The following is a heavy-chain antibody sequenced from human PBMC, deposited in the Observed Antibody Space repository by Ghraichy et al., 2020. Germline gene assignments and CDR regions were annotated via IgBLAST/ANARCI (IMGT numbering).Heavy chain of an antibody. V-gene: IGHV4-34*01. CDR2: INHSGST. Sequence: SETLSLTCAVYGGSFSGYYWSWIRQPPGKGLEWIGEINHSGSTNYNPSLKSRVTISVDTSKNQFSLKLSSVTAADTAVYYCARGRIAAAGTYYYYYYGMVVWGQGTTVTGSS. J-gene: IGHJ6*02. CDR3: ARGRIAAAGTYYYYYYGMVV. CDR1: GGSFSGYY. D-gene: IGHD6-13*01.